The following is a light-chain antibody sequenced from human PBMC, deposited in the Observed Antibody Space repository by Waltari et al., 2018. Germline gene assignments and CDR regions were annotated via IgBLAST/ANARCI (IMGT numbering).Light chain of an antibody. CDR2: DVY. V-gene: IGLV2-11*01. J-gene: IGLJ2*01. CDR1: GSDVGRYNY. Sequence: QSALTQPRSVSGSPGQSVTISCTGTGSDVGRYNYVSWYQQYPGKAPKLMISDVYERPSGVPDLVSVSKSGNTVSLTIAGLHAEDEAVYCCCSYAGDYTLVFGGGTEVTVL. CDR3: CSYAGDYTLV.